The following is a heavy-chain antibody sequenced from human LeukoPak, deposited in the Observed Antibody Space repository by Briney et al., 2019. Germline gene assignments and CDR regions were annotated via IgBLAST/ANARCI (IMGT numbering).Heavy chain of an antibody. CDR2: IYTSGST. CDR3: AKYPGDYDSIGLPDY. J-gene: IGHJ4*02. D-gene: IGHD3-22*01. Sequence: SETLSLTCTVSGGSISSGSYYWSWIRQPAGKGLEWIGRIYTSGSTNYNPSLKSRVTISVDTSKHQFSLKLSSLTATATDAYYCAKYPGDYDSIGLPDYWGQGTLVTVSS. CDR1: GGSISSGSYY. V-gene: IGHV4-61*02.